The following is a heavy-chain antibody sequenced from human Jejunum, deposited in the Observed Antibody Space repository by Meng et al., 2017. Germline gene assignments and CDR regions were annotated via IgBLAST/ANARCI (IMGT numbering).Heavy chain of an antibody. CDR2: IYHSGAF. D-gene: IGHD2-21*01. Sequence: QVQLAESGPGPLKPSGTLALTCAVSGDSISTNWWNWVRQPPGKGLEWIGEIYHSGAFNYNPSLRRRVTISVDKSKNQVSLKLDSLTAADTAVYYCARGAIGTRPFDYWGQGTLVTVSS. V-gene: IGHV4-4*02. CDR3: ARGAIGTRPFDY. CDR1: GDSISTNW. J-gene: IGHJ4*02.